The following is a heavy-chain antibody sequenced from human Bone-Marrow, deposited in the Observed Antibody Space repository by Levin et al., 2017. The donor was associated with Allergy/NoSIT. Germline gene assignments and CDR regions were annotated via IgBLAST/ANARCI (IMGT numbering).Heavy chain of an antibody. D-gene: IGHD6-19*01. J-gene: IGHJ5*02. CDR2: IIPILGIA. Sequence: SVKVSCKASGGTFSSYTISWVRQAPGQGLEWMGRIIPILGIANYAQKFQGRVTITADKSTSTAYMELSSLRSEDTAVYYCARGRVKGIAVAGTWFDPWGQGTLVTVSS. V-gene: IGHV1-69*02. CDR3: ARGRVKGIAVAGTWFDP. CDR1: GGTFSSYT.